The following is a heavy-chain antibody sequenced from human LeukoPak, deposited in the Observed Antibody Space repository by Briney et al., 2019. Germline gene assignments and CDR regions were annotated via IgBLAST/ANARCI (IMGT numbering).Heavy chain of an antibody. CDR2: IRNKANNYAT. D-gene: IGHD4-17*01. CDR3: AKSTTVTSYAFDI. J-gene: IGHJ3*02. V-gene: IGHV3-73*01. CDR1: GFTFSGSA. Sequence: GGSLRLSCAASGFTFSGSAIHWVRQASGKGLEWVGRIRNKANNYATAYAASVKGRFSISRDDSKNTAYLQMNSLRAEDTAVYYCAKSTTVTSYAFDIWGQGTMVTVSS.